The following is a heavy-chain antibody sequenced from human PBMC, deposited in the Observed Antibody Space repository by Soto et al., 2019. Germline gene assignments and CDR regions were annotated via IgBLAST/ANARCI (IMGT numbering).Heavy chain of an antibody. V-gene: IGHV4-39*01. CDR1: GGSISSSSYY. D-gene: IGHD1-7*01. CDR3: ATRNWNYDY. Sequence: PSETLSLTCTVSGGSISSSSYYWGWIRQPPGKGLGWIGSIYYSGSTYYNPSLKSRVTISVDTSKNQFSLKLSSVTAADTAVYYCATRNWNYDYWGQGTLVTVSS. CDR2: IYYSGST. J-gene: IGHJ4*02.